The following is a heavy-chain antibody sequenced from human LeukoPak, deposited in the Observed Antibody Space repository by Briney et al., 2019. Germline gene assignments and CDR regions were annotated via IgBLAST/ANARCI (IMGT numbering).Heavy chain of an antibody. CDR2: IKQDAGEM. J-gene: IGHJ4*02. CDR1: GFTLSGYW. Sequence: GGSLRLSCVASGFTLSGYWVSWVRQLPGKGLEWVANIKQDAGEMRYVDSVKGRFIISRDNVKSSLYLEMNSLRVEDTAVYYCTRERWLQPDYWGQGTLVAVSS. D-gene: IGHD5-24*01. CDR3: TRERWLQPDY. V-gene: IGHV3-7*01.